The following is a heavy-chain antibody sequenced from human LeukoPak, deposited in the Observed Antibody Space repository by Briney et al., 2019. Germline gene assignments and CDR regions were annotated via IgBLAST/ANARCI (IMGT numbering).Heavy chain of an antibody. D-gene: IGHD1-1*01. CDR2: IYTSGST. J-gene: IGHJ4*02. CDR1: GGSTSSYY. V-gene: IGHV4-4*07. Sequence: SETLSLTCTVSGGSTSSYYWSWIRQPAGKGLEWIGRIYTSGSTNYNPSLKSRVTISVDKSKNQFSLKLSSVTAADTAVYYCARTSAWNGAPSVWGQGTLVTVSS. CDR3: ARTSAWNGAPSV.